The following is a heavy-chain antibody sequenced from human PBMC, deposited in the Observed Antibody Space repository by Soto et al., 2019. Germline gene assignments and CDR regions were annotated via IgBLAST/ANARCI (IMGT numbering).Heavy chain of an antibody. Sequence: QVQLVESGGGVVQSGRSLRLSCATSGFTFGSYAMHWVRQAPGKGLEWVAVISYDGSHQYYTDSVKGRFTISRDNSKNTLYLRMNSLRAEDTAVYYCARSRSQDAYDAFDIWGQGTMVTVSS. CDR3: ARSRSQDAYDAFDI. CDR1: GFTFGSYA. J-gene: IGHJ3*02. CDR2: ISYDGSHQ. D-gene: IGHD3-16*01. V-gene: IGHV3-30-3*01.